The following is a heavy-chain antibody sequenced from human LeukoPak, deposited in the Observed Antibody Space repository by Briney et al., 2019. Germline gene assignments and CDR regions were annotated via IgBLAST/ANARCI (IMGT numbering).Heavy chain of an antibody. D-gene: IGHD2-21*02. Sequence: ASVKVSCKASGYTFTSYYMHWVRQAPGQGLEWMGWINPNSGGTNYAQKFQGRVTMTRDTSISTAYMELSRLRSDDTAVYYCARDHCGGDCYSVSDYWGQGTLVTVSS. CDR3: ARDHCGGDCYSVSDY. J-gene: IGHJ4*02. CDR2: INPNSGGT. CDR1: GYTFTSYY. V-gene: IGHV1-2*02.